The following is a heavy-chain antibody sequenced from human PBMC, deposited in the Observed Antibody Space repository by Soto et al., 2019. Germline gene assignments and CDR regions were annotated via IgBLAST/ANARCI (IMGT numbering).Heavy chain of an antibody. D-gene: IGHD1-7*01. CDR2: ISYGGGTT. CDR3: AKDGAELREWTYYFDY. CDR1: EFTFSNYA. J-gene: IGHJ4*02. Sequence: GGSLRLSCAASEFTFSNYAMSWVRQAPGKGLEWVSAISYGGGTTYYADSVKGRFTISRDNSKNTLYLQMNSLRAEDTAVYYCAKDGAELREWTYYFDYWGQGTLVTVSS. V-gene: IGHV3-23*01.